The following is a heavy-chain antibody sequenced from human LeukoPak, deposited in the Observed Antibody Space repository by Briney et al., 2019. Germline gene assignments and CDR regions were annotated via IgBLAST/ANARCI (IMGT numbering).Heavy chain of an antibody. Sequence: GASVKVSCKASGYTFTSYGISWVRQAPGQGLEWMGWISAYNGNTNYAQKLQGRVTMTTDTSTSTAYMELRSLRSDDTAVYYCARGGQLERRGKDAFDIWGQGTMVTVSS. CDR1: GYTFTSYG. J-gene: IGHJ3*02. CDR3: ARGGQLERRGKDAFDI. D-gene: IGHD1-1*01. V-gene: IGHV1-18*01. CDR2: ISAYNGNT.